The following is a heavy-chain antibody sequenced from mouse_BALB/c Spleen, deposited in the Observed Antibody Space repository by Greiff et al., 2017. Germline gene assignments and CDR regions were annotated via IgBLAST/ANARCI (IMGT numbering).Heavy chain of an antibody. J-gene: IGHJ4*01. CDR1: GFTFSSYA. V-gene: IGHV5-9-3*01. D-gene: IGHD2-1*01. CDR3: ARQTYCNYWVFYAMDY. Sequence: EVHLVESGGGLVKPGGSLKLSCAASGFTFSSYAMSWVRQTPEKRLEWVATISSGGSYTYYPDSVKGRFTISRDNAKNTLYLQMSSLRSEDTAMYYGARQTYCNYWVFYAMDYWGQGTSVTVSA. CDR2: ISSGGSYT.